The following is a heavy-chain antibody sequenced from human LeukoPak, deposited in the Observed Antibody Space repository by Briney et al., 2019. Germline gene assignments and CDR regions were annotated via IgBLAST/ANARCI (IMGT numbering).Heavy chain of an antibody. D-gene: IGHD3-9*01. V-gene: IGHV3-30*18. J-gene: IGHJ4*02. CDR2: ISYDGSNK. CDR3: AKDQAYYDILTGEPY. Sequence: GGSLRLSCAASGFTFSSYGMHWVRQAPGKGLEWVAVISYDGSNKYYADSVKGRFTISRDNSKNTLYLQMNSLRAEDTAVYYCAKDQAYYDILTGEPYWGQGTLVTVSS. CDR1: GFTFSSYG.